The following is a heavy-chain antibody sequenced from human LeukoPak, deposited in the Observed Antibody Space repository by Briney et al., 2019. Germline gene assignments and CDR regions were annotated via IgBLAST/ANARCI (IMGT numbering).Heavy chain of an antibody. J-gene: IGHJ5*02. D-gene: IGHD3-22*01. Sequence: SETLSLTCTVSGGSISSYYWSWIRQPPGKGLEWIGYIYYSGSTNYNPSLKSRVTISVDTSKNQFSLKLSSVTAADTAVYYCARGDTYYYDSSGYYHNWFDPWGQGTLVTVSS. CDR3: ARGDTYYYDSSGYYHNWFDP. CDR1: GGSISSYY. CDR2: IYYSGST. V-gene: IGHV4-59*01.